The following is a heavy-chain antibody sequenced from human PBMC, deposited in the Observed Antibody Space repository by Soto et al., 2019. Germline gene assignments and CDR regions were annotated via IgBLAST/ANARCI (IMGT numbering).Heavy chain of an antibody. CDR1: GGSISSGDYY. D-gene: IGHD5-12*01. CDR2: IYYSGSA. V-gene: IGHV4-61*08. Sequence: SETLSLTCTVSGGSISSGDYYWSWIRQPPGKGLEWIGYIYYSGSANYNPSLKSRVTISVDTSKNQFSLKLSSVTAADTAVYYCARGGGWLHPFLSGWFDPWGQGTLVTVSS. CDR3: ARGGGWLHPFLSGWFDP. J-gene: IGHJ5*02.